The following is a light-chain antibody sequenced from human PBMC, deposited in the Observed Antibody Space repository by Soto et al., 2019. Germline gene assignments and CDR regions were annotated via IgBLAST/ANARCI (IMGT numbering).Light chain of an antibody. J-gene: IGKJ1*01. CDR1: QSVNNW. V-gene: IGKV1-5*03. CDR3: QQYNSYSWT. Sequence: DIQMTQSPSTLSASVGDRVTITCRASQSVNNWLAWYQQKPGKAPNLLIYKVSNLESGVPSRCSGSGSRTEFTLTIGSLHPDDFATYYCQQYNSYSWTFGQGTKVEIK. CDR2: KVS.